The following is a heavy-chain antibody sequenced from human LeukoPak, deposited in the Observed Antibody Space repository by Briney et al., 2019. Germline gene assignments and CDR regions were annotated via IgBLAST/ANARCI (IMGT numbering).Heavy chain of an antibody. CDR3: ARLKATVSIHVYFDY. CDR1: GDSISSGSFY. CDR2: VSSSGRT. Sequence: SETLSLTCTVSGDSISSGSFYWSWIRQAAGKGLEWIGRVSSSGRTTYNPSLKSRLTISITTPKNHFSLTLSSVTAADTAVYYCARLKATVSIHVYFDYWGQGTLVTVSS. D-gene: IGHD4-17*01. V-gene: IGHV4-61*02. J-gene: IGHJ4*02.